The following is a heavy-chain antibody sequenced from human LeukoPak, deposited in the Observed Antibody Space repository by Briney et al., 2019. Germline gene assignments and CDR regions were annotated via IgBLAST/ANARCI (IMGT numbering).Heavy chain of an antibody. V-gene: IGHV3-15*01. CDR3: TTGPFITMVRGVIRGY. CDR1: GDSMRSYF. D-gene: IGHD3-10*01. J-gene: IGHJ4*02. Sequence: PSETLSLTCTVSGDSMRSYFWSWVRQAPGKGLEWVGRIKSKTDGGTTDYAAPVKGRFTISRDDSKNTLYLQMNSLKTEDTAVYYCTTGPFITMVRGVIRGYWGQGTLVTVSS. CDR2: IKSKTDGGTT.